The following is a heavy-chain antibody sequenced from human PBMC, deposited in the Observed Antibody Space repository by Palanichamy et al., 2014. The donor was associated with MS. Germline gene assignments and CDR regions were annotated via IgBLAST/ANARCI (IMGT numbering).Heavy chain of an antibody. CDR1: GYAFTSYD. CDR2: MNPNSGNT. Sequence: QVQLVQSGAEVKKPGASVKVSCKASGYAFTSYDISWVRQATGQGLEWMGWMNPNSGNTGYAQRFQGRVTMTRDTSINTAYMEVSSLLSEDTAVYYCARGAFWASDVWGQGTMVTVSS. CDR3: ARGAFWASDV. V-gene: IGHV1-8*01. J-gene: IGHJ3*01.